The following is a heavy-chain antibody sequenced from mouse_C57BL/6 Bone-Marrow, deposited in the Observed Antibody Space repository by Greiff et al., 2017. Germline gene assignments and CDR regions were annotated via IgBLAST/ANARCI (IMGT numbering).Heavy chain of an antibody. Sequence: EVKVVESGGGLVKPGGSLKLSCAASGFTFSSYAMSWVRQTPEKRLEWVATISDGGSYTYYPDNVKGRFTISRDNAKNNLYLQMSHLKSEDTAMYYCARVPITPYAMDYWGQGTSVTVSS. CDR1: GFTFSSYA. CDR3: ARVPITPYAMDY. V-gene: IGHV5-4*03. CDR2: ISDGGSYT. J-gene: IGHJ4*01. D-gene: IGHD1-2*01.